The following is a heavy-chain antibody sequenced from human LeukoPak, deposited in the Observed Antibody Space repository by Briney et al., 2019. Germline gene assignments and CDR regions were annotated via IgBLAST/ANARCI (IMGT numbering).Heavy chain of an antibody. CDR2: ISYDGSNK. CDR3: ARDGDQGRLGELSPPYYFDY. J-gene: IGHJ4*02. D-gene: IGHD3-16*02. CDR1: GFTFSSYA. Sequence: GGSLRLSCAASGFTFSSYAMHWVRQAPGKGLEWVAVISYDGSNKYYADSVKGRFTISRDNSKNTLYLQMNSLRAEDTAVYYCARDGDQGRLGELSPPYYFDYWGQGTLVTVSS. V-gene: IGHV3-30-3*01.